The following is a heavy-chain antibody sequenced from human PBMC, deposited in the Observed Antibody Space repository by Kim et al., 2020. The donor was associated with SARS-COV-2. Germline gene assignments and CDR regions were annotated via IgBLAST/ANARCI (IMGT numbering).Heavy chain of an antibody. CDR3: ARGPHAFDI. J-gene: IGHJ3*02. CDR2: IYYSGST. V-gene: IGHV4-39*01. Sequence: SETLSLTCTVSGGSISSSSYYWGWIRQPPGKGLEWIGSIYYSGSTYYNPSLKSRVTISVDTSKNQFSLKLSSVTAADTAVYYCARGPHAFDIWGQGTMVTVSS. CDR1: GGSISSSSYY.